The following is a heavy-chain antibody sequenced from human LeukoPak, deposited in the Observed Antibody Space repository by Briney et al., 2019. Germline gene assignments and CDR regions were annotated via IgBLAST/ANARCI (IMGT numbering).Heavy chain of an antibody. CDR3: ARVPNAYCSGGSCYSWGNWFDP. CDR1: RFTSSTYG. D-gene: IGHD2-15*01. CDR2: ISGSGNRA. V-gene: IGHV3-21*04. Sequence: GGSLRLSCAASRFTSSTYGMNWVRQTPGKGLEWVAAISGSGNRAYHADSVKGRFTISRDNAKNSLYLQMNSLRAEDTAVYYCARVPNAYCSGGSCYSWGNWFDPWGQGTLVTVSS. J-gene: IGHJ5*02.